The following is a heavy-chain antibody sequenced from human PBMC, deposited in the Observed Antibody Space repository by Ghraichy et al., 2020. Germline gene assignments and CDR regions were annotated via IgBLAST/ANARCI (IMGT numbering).Heavy chain of an antibody. CDR1: DGSFSDYH. CDR2: VYHTGSA. J-gene: IGHJ2*01. CDR3: ARRAIDGWFFPL. V-gene: IGHV4-34*01. Sequence: SQTLSLTCAVYDGSFSDYHWTWICQPPGKGLECIGEVYHTGSAYYNPSLNSRVTMPVDTSKKQFSLRLNSVTAADTAVYYCARRAIDGWFFPLWGRGTLVTVSS.